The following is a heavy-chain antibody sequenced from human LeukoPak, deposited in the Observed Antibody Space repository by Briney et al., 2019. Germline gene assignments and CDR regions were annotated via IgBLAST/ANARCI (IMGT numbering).Heavy chain of an antibody. CDR2: INSDGSST. D-gene: IGHD3-22*01. J-gene: IGHJ4*02. CDR1: GFTLSSYW. Sequence: GGSLRLSCAASGFTLSSYWMHWVRQAPGKGLVWVSRINSDGSSTSYADSVKGRFTISRDNAKNTLYLQMNSLRAEDTAVYYCARGIDPNYYDSSGYYSGWGQGTLVTVSS. CDR3: ARGIDPNYYDSSGYYSG. V-gene: IGHV3-74*01.